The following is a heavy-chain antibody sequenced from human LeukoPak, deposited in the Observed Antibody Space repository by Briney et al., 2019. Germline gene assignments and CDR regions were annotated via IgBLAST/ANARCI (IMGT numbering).Heavy chain of an antibody. CDR2: IYYSGGT. CDR3: ARGITSGNYYNPDNWFDP. CDR1: GGSISSYY. J-gene: IGHJ5*02. D-gene: IGHD1-26*01. Sequence: PSETLSLTCTVSGGSISSYYWSWTRQPPGKGLEWIGYIYYSGGTNYNPSLKSRVTISVDTSKNQFSLKLSSVTAADTAVYYCARGITSGNYYNPDNWFDPWGQGTLVTVSS. V-gene: IGHV4-59*08.